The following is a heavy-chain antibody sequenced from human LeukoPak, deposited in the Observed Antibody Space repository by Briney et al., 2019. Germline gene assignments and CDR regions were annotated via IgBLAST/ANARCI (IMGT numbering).Heavy chain of an antibody. CDR1: GGTFSSYA. CDR3: ARGFYSGYDWDY. D-gene: IGHD5-12*01. J-gene: IGHJ4*02. V-gene: IGHV1-18*01. Sequence: ASVKVSCKASGGTFSSYAISWVRQAPGQGREWMGWISAYNGNTNYAQKLQGRVTMTTDTSTSTAYMELRSLRSDDTAVYYCARGFYSGYDWDYWGQGTLVTVSS. CDR2: ISAYNGNT.